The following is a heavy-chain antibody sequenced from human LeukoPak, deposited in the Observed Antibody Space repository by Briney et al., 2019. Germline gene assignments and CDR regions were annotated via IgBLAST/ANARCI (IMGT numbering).Heavy chain of an antibody. D-gene: IGHD2-15*01. J-gene: IGHJ4*02. CDR3: ARCSGGSAYFDY. Sequence: PGGSLRLSCAASGLTFSSYWMHWVRQAPGKGLVWVSVIYSGGSTYYADSVKGRFTISRHNSKNTLYLQMNSLRAEDTAVYYCARCSGGSAYFDYWGQGTLVTVSS. CDR2: IYSGGST. CDR1: GLTFSSYW. V-gene: IGHV3-53*04.